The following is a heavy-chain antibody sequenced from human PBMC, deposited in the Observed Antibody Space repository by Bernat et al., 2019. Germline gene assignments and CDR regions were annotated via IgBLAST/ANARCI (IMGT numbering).Heavy chain of an antibody. Sequence: QVQLQESGPGLVKPSETLSLTCTVSGGSISSGGYYWSWIRQHPGKGLEWIGYIYYSGSTYYNPSLKSRVTISVDTSKNQFSLKLSSVTAADTAVYYCARGRDYGDYDPHFDYWGQGTLVTVSS. CDR2: IYYSGST. CDR3: ARGRDYGDYDPHFDY. V-gene: IGHV4-31*03. CDR1: GGSISSGGYY. D-gene: IGHD4-17*01. J-gene: IGHJ4*02.